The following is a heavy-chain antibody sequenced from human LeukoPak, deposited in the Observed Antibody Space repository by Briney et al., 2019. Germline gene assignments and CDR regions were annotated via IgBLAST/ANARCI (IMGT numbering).Heavy chain of an antibody. CDR2: IRSKAYSGTT. Sequence: GRSLRLSCTTSGFTFGDYAMSWVRQAPGKGLEWLGFIRSKAYSGTTEYAASVRGRFTFSRDDSKYIAYLQMNSLKAEDTAVYYCTRGSCGGGSCYSILGLGFLGQGTLVTVS. CDR3: TRGSCGGGSCYSILGLGF. D-gene: IGHD2-15*01. J-gene: IGHJ4*02. V-gene: IGHV3-49*04. CDR1: GFTFGDYA.